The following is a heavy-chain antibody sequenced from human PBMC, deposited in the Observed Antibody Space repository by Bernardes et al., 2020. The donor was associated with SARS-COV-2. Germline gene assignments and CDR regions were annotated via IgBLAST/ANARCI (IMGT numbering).Heavy chain of an antibody. Sequence: SEPLSLTCTVSGGSISSSRYYWGWILQTPGKGLEWIGTVYYSGTVYYNPSLRGRLTISVDTSQNQFSLKLRSVTAADTAIYYCARSVGATSSTDFWGQGTLVTVSS. V-gene: IGHV4-39*01. CDR1: GGSISSSRYY. J-gene: IGHJ4*02. CDR3: ARSVGATSSTDF. D-gene: IGHD1-26*01. CDR2: VYYSGTV.